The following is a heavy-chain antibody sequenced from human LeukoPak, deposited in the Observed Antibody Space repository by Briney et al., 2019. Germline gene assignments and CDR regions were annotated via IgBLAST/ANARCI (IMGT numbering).Heavy chain of an antibody. CDR3: AKGSPGDSNAFDI. D-gene: IGHD7-27*01. J-gene: IGHJ3*02. CDR1: GFTFDDYA. V-gene: IGHV3-9*01. Sequence: AGGSLRLSCAASGFTFDDYAMHWVRQVPGKGLEWASGVSWNSVYIGYADSVKGRFIISRDNAKNSLYLQMNSLRAEDTALYYCAKGSPGDSNAFDIWGQGTMVTVSS. CDR2: VSWNSVYI.